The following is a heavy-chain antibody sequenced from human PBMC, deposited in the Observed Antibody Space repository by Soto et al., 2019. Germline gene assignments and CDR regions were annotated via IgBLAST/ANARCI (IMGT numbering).Heavy chain of an antibody. CDR1: GYTFTSYD. D-gene: IGHD2-2*01. CDR3: ARVYCSSTSCYPYYYGMDV. CDR2: MNPNSGNT. Sequence: ASVKVSCKASGYTFTSYDINWVRQATGQGLEWMGWMNPNSGNTGYAQKFQGRVTMTRNTSISTAYMELSSLRSEDTAVYYCARVYCSSTSCYPYYYGMDVWGQGTTVTVSS. J-gene: IGHJ6*02. V-gene: IGHV1-8*01.